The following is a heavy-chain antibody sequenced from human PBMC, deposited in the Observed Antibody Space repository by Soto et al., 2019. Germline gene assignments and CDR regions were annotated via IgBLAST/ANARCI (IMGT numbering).Heavy chain of an antibody. CDR3: ARGDTMVRGVIIDYFDY. D-gene: IGHD3-10*01. CDR2: INTGNGNT. Sequence: ASVKVSCEASGYTFTSYTLHWVRQAPGQRLEWMGWINTGNGNTKYSQKFQGRVTITRDTSASTAYMELSSLRSEDTAVYYCARGDTMVRGVIIDYFDYWGQGTLVTVSS. CDR1: GYTFTSYT. V-gene: IGHV1-3*04. J-gene: IGHJ4*02.